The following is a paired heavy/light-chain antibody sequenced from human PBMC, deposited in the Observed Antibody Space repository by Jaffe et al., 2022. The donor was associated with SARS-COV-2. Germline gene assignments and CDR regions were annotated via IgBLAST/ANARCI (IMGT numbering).Heavy chain of an antibody. D-gene: IGHD1-7*01. CDR1: GDSVSRKSAA. CDR2: TYYRSQWYD. V-gene: IGHV6-1*01. Sequence: QVQLQQSGPGLVKPSQTLSLTCAIFGDSVSRKSAAWNWFRQSPSRGLDWLGRTYYRSQWYDDYAASVRGRIIINADTSKNQFSLQLNSVTPEDTAVYYCAREDELGPRDAFDIWGQGTEVTVSS. J-gene: IGHJ3*02. CDR3: AREDELGPRDAFDI.
Light chain of an antibody. Sequence: QSVLTQPPSASGTPGQRVTISCSGSNSNIGRNPVSWYQQFPGTAPQLLIYTNDQRPSGVPGRFSGSKSGTSASLAISGLQSEDEADYYCATWDDNLALFGGGTKLTVL. J-gene: IGLJ2*01. CDR3: ATWDDNLAL. V-gene: IGLV1-44*01. CDR2: TND. CDR1: NSNIGRNP.